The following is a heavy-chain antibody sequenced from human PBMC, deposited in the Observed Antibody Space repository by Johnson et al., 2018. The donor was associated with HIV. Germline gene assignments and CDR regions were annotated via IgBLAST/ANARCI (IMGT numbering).Heavy chain of an antibody. CDR3: TTAFTVTGAFDI. Sequence: QVQLVESGGGLVQPGGSLRLSCAASGFTVSSNYMSWVRQAPGKGLEWVAVISYDGSNKYYADSVKGRFTISRDNSKNTLYLQMNSLKTEDTAVYYCTTAFTVTGAFDIWGQGTMVTVSS. D-gene: IGHD4-17*01. CDR2: ISYDGSNK. CDR1: GFTVSSNY. J-gene: IGHJ3*02. V-gene: IGHV3-30-3*01.